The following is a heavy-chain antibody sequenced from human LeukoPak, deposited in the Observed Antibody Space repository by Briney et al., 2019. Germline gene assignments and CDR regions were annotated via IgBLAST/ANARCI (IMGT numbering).Heavy chain of an antibody. V-gene: IGHV3-74*03. Sequence: GGSLRLSCAASGFTFSSVWVSWVRQAPGKGLVWVARISPDGSSALSADSVRGRFTISRDNADNTLYLQLNSLRAEDTAVYYCARVSFCPRCHFDYWGQGTLVTVSS. CDR3: ARVSFCPRCHFDY. CDR1: GFTFSSVW. D-gene: IGHD2/OR15-2a*01. J-gene: IGHJ4*02. CDR2: ISPDGSSA.